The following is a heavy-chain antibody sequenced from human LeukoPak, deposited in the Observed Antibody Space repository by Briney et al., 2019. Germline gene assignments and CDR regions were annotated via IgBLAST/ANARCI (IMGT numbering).Heavy chain of an antibody. CDR2: ISAYNGNT. CDR1: GYTFTSYG. J-gene: IGHJ6*03. V-gene: IGHV1-18*01. Sequence: GASVKVSCTASGYTFTSYGISWVRQAPGQGLEWMGWISAYNGNTNYAQKLQGRVTMTTDTSTSTAYMELRSLRSDDTAVYYCARVLGYGDYYYYYMDVWGKGTTVTVSS. CDR3: ARVLGYGDYYYYYMDV. D-gene: IGHD4-17*01.